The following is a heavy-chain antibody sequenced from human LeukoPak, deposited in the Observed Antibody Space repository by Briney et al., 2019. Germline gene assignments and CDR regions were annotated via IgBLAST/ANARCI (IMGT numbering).Heavy chain of an antibody. Sequence: GGSLRLSCAASGFTFSSYWMSWVRQAPGKGLEWVANINQDGSVKSYVDSVEGRFTISRDNAKKSLYLQMSSLRAEDTAVYYCVRDDFGDYALYWGQGTLVTVSS. V-gene: IGHV3-7*05. CDR3: VRDDFGDYALY. J-gene: IGHJ4*02. CDR1: GFTFSSYW. CDR2: INQDGSVK. D-gene: IGHD4-17*01.